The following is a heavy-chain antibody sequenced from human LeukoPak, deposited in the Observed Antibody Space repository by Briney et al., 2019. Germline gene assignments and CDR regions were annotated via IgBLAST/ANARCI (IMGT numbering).Heavy chain of an antibody. CDR2: INPSDDST. CDR3: ARGVGVGPTSAIPLYFDY. D-gene: IGHD3-16*01. J-gene: IGHJ4*02. V-gene: IGHV1-46*01. Sequence: GASVNVSCKSSGYTFTTQHMHWVRQAPGQGLEWMGIINPSDDSTIYARKFQDRVIMTRDPSTSTVYMELSSLRSEDTAVYYCARGVGVGPTSAIPLYFDYWGQGTLVTVSS. CDR1: GYTFTTQH.